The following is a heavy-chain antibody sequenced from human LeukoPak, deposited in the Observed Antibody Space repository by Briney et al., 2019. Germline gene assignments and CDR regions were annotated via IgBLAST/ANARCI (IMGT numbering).Heavy chain of an antibody. Sequence: SETLSLTCAVSGGSISSGGYSWSWIRQPPGKGLEWIGYIYHSGSTYYNPSLKSRVTISVDRSKNQFSLKLSSVTAADTSVYYCAREWDHYFDYWGQGTLVTVSS. V-gene: IGHV4-30-2*01. CDR2: IYHSGST. CDR1: GGSISSGGYS. J-gene: IGHJ4*02. CDR3: AREWDHYFDY. D-gene: IGHD1-26*01.